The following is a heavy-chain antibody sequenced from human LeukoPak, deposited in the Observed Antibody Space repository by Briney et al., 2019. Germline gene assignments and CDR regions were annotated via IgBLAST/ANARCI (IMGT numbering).Heavy chain of an antibody. D-gene: IGHD2-15*01. CDR2: FDPEDGET. J-gene: IGHJ4*02. V-gene: IGHV1-24*01. CDR1: GYTLTELS. Sequence: ASVKVSCKVSGYTLTELSMYWVRQAPGKGLEWMGRFDPEDGETIYAQKFQGRVTMTEDTFTDTAYMELSSLRSEDTALYYCAADSRWWSSFPSLAGWGQGTLVTVSS. CDR3: AADSRWWSSFPSLAG.